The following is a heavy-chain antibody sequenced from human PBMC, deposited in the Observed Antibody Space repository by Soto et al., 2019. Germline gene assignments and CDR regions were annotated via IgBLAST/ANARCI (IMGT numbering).Heavy chain of an antibody. CDR1: GFTFSSYR. CDR3: AREDPLYCSSTSCYTQPGAFDI. J-gene: IGHJ3*02. V-gene: IGHV3-21*01. Sequence: GALRRSXADSGFTFSSYRMNWVRQAPGKGLEWVSSISSSSSYIYYADSVKGRFTISRDNAKNSLYLQMNSLRAEDTAVYYCAREDPLYCSSTSCYTQPGAFDIWGQGTMVTVSS. CDR2: ISSSSSYI. D-gene: IGHD2-2*02.